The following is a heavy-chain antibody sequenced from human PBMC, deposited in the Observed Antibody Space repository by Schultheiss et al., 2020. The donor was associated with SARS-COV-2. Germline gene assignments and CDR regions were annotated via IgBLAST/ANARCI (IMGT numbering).Heavy chain of an antibody. V-gene: IGHV4-59*12. D-gene: IGHD1-1*01. CDR3: ARGRLARSKTTFDY. CDR2: IYYSGST. Sequence: SETLSLTCTVSGGSIGSYYWSWIRQPPGKGLEWIGSIYYSGSTNYNPSLKSRVTMSVDTSKNQFSLKLSSVTAADTAVYYCARGRLARSKTTFDYWGQGTLVTVSS. CDR1: GGSIGSYY. J-gene: IGHJ4*02.